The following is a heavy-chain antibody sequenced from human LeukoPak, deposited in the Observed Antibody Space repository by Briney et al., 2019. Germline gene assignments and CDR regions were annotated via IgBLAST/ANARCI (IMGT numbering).Heavy chain of an antibody. J-gene: IGHJ4*02. D-gene: IGHD3-10*01. Sequence: PETLSLTCTVSGGSISSYYWSWIRQPPGKGLEWIGYIYYSGSTNYNPSLKSRVTISVDTSKNQFSLKLSSVTAADTAVYYCARGYYGSGGGDFDYWGQGTLVTVSS. CDR3: ARGYYGSGGGDFDY. CDR2: IYYSGST. CDR1: GGSISSYY. V-gene: IGHV4-59*01.